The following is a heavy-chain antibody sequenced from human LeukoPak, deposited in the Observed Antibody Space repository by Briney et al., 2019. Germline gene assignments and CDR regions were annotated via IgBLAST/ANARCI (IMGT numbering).Heavy chain of an antibody. D-gene: IGHD1-1*01. CDR1: GGSISSYY. CDR3: ARHRGVGLEPKYMDV. V-gene: IGHV4-4*09. J-gene: IGHJ6*03. Sequence: SETLSLTCTVSGGSISSYYWSWIRQPPGKGLEWIGYIYTSGSTNHNPSLKSRVTISVDTSKNQFSLKLSSVTAADTAVYYCARHRGVGLEPKYMDVWGKGTTVTVSS. CDR2: IYTSGST.